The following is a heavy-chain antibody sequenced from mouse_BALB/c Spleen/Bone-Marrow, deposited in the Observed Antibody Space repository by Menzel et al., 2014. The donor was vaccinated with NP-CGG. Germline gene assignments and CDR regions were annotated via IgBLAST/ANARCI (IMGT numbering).Heavy chain of an antibody. J-gene: IGHJ2*01. CDR2: IDPSDSYT. D-gene: IGHD3-2*01. Sequence: VQLKDSGAELVKPGASVKMSCKASGYTLTSYWMHWVKQRPGQGLEWIGVIDPSDSYTSYNQKFKGKATLTVDTSSSTAYMQLSSLTSEDSAVYYCTIPTARACFDYWGQGTTLTVSS. V-gene: IGHV1S127*01. CDR1: GYTLTSYW. CDR3: TIPTARACFDY.